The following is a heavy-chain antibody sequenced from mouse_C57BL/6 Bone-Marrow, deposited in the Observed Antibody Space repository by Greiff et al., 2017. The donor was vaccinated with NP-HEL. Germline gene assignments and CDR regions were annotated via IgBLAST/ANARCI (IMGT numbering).Heavy chain of an antibody. J-gene: IGHJ3*01. D-gene: IGHD1-1*01. CDR1: GYAFSSYW. CDR2: IYPGDGDT. CDR3: ARYDTTVVATPRFAY. Sequence: VQLQQSGAELVKPGASVKISCKASGYAFSSYWMNWVKQRPGKGLEWIGQIYPGDGDTNYNGKFKGKATLTADKSSSTAYMQLSSLTSEDSAVYFCARYDTTVVATPRFAYWGQGTLVTVSA. V-gene: IGHV1-80*01.